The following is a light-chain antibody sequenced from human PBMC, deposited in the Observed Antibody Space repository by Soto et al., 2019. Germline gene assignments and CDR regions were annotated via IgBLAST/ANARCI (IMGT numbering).Light chain of an antibody. CDR1: EAVSSK. Sequence: IFMTQSPATLSVSPGGRATLSCRASEAVSSKLAWYQQKPGLPPRLVVYDASTRATGIPGRFSGSGSGKDFTLTISGLQSEDFAIYYCLQYDTWPPGTFGQGTKVEI. CDR2: DAS. J-gene: IGKJ1*01. V-gene: IGKV3-15*01. CDR3: LQYDTWPPGT.